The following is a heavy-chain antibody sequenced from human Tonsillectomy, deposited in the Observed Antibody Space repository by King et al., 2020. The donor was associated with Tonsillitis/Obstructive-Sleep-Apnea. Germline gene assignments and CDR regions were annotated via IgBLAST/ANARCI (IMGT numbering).Heavy chain of an antibody. CDR1: GGSISSYY. D-gene: IGHD4-17*01. CDR3: SRLGGRYDYGDSTNWFDP. J-gene: IGHJ5*02. CDR2: SYYSGST. V-gene: IGHV4-59*08. Sequence: QLQESGPGLVKPSETLSLTCTVSGGSISSYYWSWIRQPPGKGLEWIGYSYYSGSTNYNPSLKSRVTISVDTSKNHFSLKLSSVTAADTAVYYCSRLGGRYDYGDSTNWFDPWGPGTLVTVSS.